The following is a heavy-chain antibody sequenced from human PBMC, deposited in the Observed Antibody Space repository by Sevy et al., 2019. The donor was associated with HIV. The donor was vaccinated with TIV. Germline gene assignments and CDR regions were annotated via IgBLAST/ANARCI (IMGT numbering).Heavy chain of an antibody. D-gene: IGHD2-2*01. J-gene: IGHJ6*02. CDR1: GFTFSSYG. Sequence: GGSLRLSCAASGFTFSSYGMHWVRQAPGKGLEWVAVIWYDGSNNYYADSVKGRFTISRDNSKNTLYLQMNSLRAEDTAVYYCARDLRGYCSSTSCSKFSYYYGMDVWGQGTTVTVSS. CDR3: ARDLRGYCSSTSCSKFSYYYGMDV. CDR2: IWYDGSNN. V-gene: IGHV3-33*01.